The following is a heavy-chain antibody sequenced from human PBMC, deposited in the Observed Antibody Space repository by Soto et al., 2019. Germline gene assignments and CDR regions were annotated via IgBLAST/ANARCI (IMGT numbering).Heavy chain of an antibody. Sequence: PSETLSLTCTVSGGSISSSSYYWGWIRQPPGKGLEWIGSIYYSGSTYYNPSLKSRVTISVDTSKNQFSLKLSSVTAADTAVYYCARQGGLMVYAFGFDYWGQGTLVTVSS. V-gene: IGHV4-39*01. J-gene: IGHJ4*02. CDR3: ARQGGLMVYAFGFDY. CDR1: GGSISSSSYY. CDR2: IYYSGST. D-gene: IGHD2-8*01.